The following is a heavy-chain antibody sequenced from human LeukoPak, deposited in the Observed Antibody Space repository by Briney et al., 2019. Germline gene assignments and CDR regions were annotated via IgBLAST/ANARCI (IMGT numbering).Heavy chain of an antibody. J-gene: IGHJ6*02. CDR1: GFTFDDYA. CDR2: ISWNSGSI. V-gene: IGHV3-9*01. D-gene: IGHD6-19*01. CDR3: AKASRGYSSGWYDLESYYYYGMDV. Sequence: GRSLRLSCAASGFTFDDYAMHWVRQAPGKGLEWVSGISWNSGSIGYADSVKGRFTISRDNAKNSLYLQMNSLRAEDTALYYCAKASRGYSSGWYDLESYYYYGMDVWGQGTTVTVSS.